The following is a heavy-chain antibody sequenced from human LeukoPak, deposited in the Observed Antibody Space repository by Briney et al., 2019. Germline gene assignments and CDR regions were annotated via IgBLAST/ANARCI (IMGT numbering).Heavy chain of an antibody. CDR1: GFTFDDYA. J-gene: IGHJ4*02. D-gene: IGHD6-13*01. V-gene: IGHV3-9*01. CDR3: AKDGGRDTAAAYY. Sequence: GGPLRLSCAASGFTFDDYAMHWVRQAPGKGLEWVSGILRNSGSIGYADSVKGRFTISRDDAKNSLYLQMNSLRAEDTALYYCAKDGGRDTAAAYYWGQGTLVSVSS. CDR2: ILRNSGSI.